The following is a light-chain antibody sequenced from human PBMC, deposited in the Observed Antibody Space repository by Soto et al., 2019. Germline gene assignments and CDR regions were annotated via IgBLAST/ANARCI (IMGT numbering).Light chain of an antibody. J-gene: IGLJ3*02. CDR3: CSYAGSISWV. Sequence: QSALTQPASVSGSPGQSITISCTGTRIDVGGYNLVSWYQQHPGKAPTLMIYDDIKRPSGVSPRFSGSKSGNTASLTISGLQAEDEADYFCCSYAGSISWVFGGGTKVTVL. V-gene: IGLV2-23*01. CDR2: DDI. CDR1: RIDVGGYNL.